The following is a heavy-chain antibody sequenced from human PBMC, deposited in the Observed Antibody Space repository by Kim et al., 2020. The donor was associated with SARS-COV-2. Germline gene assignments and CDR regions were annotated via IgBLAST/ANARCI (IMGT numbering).Heavy chain of an antibody. CDR1: GFTFSSYG. CDR2: IWYDGSNK. J-gene: IGHJ6*02. V-gene: IGHV3-33*01. Sequence: GGSLRLSCAASGFTFSSYGMHWVRQAPGKGLEWVAVIWYDGSNKYYADSVKGRFTISRDNSKNTLYLQMNSLRAEDTAVYYCARTPIIQDYYYGMDVWGQGTTVTVSS. CDR3: ARTPIIQDYYYGMDV.